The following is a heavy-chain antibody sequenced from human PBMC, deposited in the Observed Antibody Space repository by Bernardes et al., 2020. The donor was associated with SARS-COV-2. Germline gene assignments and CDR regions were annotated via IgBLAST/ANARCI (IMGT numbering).Heavy chain of an antibody. Sequence: GGSLRLSCAASGFTFSNYWMSWVRQAPGKGLEWVSSISSGGSYIYYADSVKGRFTISRDNAKNSLYLQMNSLRAEDTAVYYCARDSWVQVWINYYYGMDVWGQGTTVTVSS. V-gene: IGHV3-21*01. CDR3: ARDSWVQVWINYYYGMDV. D-gene: IGHD5-18*01. CDR1: GFTFSNYW. J-gene: IGHJ6*02. CDR2: ISSGGSYI.